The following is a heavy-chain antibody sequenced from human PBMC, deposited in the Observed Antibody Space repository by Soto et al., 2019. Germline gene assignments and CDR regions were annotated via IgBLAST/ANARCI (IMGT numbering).Heavy chain of an antibody. CDR2: TSAHNGNT. CDR1: GYAFTTYG. CDR3: ARVGYGDY. V-gene: IGHV1-18*01. D-gene: IGHD1-1*01. J-gene: IGHJ4*02. Sequence: QVHLVQSGAAVKKPGASVKVSCKGSGYAFTTYGITWERQAPGQGLEWMGWTSAHNGNTNYAQKLQGSFTVTRATSTSAGYMELRSLRSDDTAVYFCARVGYGDYWGQGALVTVSS.